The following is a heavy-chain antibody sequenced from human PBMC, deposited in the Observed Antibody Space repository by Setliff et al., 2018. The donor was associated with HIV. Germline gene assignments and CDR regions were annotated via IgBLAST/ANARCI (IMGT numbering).Heavy chain of an antibody. J-gene: IGHJ6*03. V-gene: IGHV3-7*01. CDR3: ARVRTTVSTDFYYYMDV. Sequence: QLGGSLRLSCTASGFTFSDYDMNGVRQAPGKGLEWVANIKQDGSEKYYVDSVKGRFTISRDNDKNSLYLQMNSLRAEDTAVYYCARVRTTVSTDFYYYMDVWGKGTTVTVSS. D-gene: IGHD4-17*01. CDR2: IKQDGSEK. CDR1: GFTFSDYD.